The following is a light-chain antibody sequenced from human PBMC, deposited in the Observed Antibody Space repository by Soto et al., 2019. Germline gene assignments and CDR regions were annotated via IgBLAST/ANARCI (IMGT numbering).Light chain of an antibody. J-gene: IGKJ5*01. V-gene: IGKV3-11*01. Sequence: EIVLTQSPATLSLSPGERATRSCRASQSVSSYLAWYQEKPGQAPRLLIYDASNRATGIPARFSGSGSGTDFSLTISSLEPEDFAVYYCQHRSNWPITFGQGTRLEIK. CDR1: QSVSSY. CDR3: QHRSNWPIT. CDR2: DAS.